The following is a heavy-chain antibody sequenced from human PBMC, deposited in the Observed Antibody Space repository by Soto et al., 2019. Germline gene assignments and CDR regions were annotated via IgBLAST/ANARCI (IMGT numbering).Heavy chain of an antibody. CDR2: ISAYNGNT. CDR1: GYTFTSYG. V-gene: IGHV1-18*01. D-gene: IGHD6-19*01. CDR3: ARASYSSGWYARNDY. J-gene: IGHJ4*02. Sequence: GASAKVSCKASGYTFTSYGISWVRQAPGQGLEWMGWISAYNGNTNYAQKLQGRVTMTTDTSTSTAYMELRSLRSDDTAVYYCARASYSSGWYARNDYWGQGTLVTAPQ.